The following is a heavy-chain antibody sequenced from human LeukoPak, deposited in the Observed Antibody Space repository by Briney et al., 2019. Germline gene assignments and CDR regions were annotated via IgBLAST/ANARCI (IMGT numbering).Heavy chain of an antibody. J-gene: IGHJ4*02. Sequence: ASVKVSCKASGYTFTSYDINWVRQATGRGLEWMGWMSPNSGNTGYAQKFQGRVTMTRNTSISTAYMELSSLRSEDTAVYYCARGGRFGGVSPDFDYWGQGTLVTVSS. D-gene: IGHD3-16*01. CDR1: GYTFTSYD. CDR2: MSPNSGNT. V-gene: IGHV1-8*01. CDR3: ARGGRFGGVSPDFDY.